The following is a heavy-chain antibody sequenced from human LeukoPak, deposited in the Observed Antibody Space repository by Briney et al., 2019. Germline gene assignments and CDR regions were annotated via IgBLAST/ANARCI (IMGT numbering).Heavy chain of an antibody. D-gene: IGHD6-6*01. Sequence: GASVKVSCKASGYTFTSFYIHWVRQAPGQGLEWMAIINPSGGTTRYAQKFQGRVTMTRDTSTSTAYMELSSLRSEDTAVYYCASSASVIAARSMYYWGQGTLVTVSS. CDR2: INPSGGTT. V-gene: IGHV1-46*01. J-gene: IGHJ4*02. CDR3: ASSASVIAARSMYY. CDR1: GYTFTSFY.